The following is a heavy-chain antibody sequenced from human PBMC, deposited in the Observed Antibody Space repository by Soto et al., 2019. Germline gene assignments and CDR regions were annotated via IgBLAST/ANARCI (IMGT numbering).Heavy chain of an antibody. CDR1: GGSISSSSYY. J-gene: IGHJ4*02. CDR3: ARTYSSSWYFSDY. V-gene: IGHV4-39*01. D-gene: IGHD6-13*01. CDR2: IYYSGST. Sequence: SETLSLTCTVSGGSISSSSYYWGWIRQPPGKGLEWIGSIYYSGSTYYKPSLKSRVTISVDTSKNQFSLKLSSVTAADTSVFYCARTYSSSWYFSDYWGQGTLVTVSS.